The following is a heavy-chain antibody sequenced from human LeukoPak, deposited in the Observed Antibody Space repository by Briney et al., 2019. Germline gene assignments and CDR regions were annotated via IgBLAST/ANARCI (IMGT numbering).Heavy chain of an antibody. CDR1: GFTFSSYA. V-gene: IGHV3-21*01. CDR2: ISSSSSYI. CDR3: ARDLVAAYYYYYGMDV. D-gene: IGHD2-15*01. J-gene: IGHJ6*02. Sequence: GGSLRLSCAASGFTFSSYAMSWVRQAPGKGLEWVSSISSSSSYIYYADSVKGRFTISRDNAKNSLYLQMNSLRAEDTAVYYCARDLVAAYYYYYGMDVWGQGTTVTVSS.